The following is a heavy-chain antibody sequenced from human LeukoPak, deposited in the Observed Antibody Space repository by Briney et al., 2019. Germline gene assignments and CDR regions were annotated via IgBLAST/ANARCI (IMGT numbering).Heavy chain of an antibody. CDR2: ISFDGSHK. CDR3: ARTGSYNWNGFDY. J-gene: IGHJ4*02. V-gene: IGHV3-30-3*01. CDR1: GFTFSSYA. D-gene: IGHD1-1*01. Sequence: GGSLRLSCAASGFTFSSYAMHWVRQAPGKGLEWVAVISFDGSHKYYADSVKGRFTISRDNAKNSLYLQMNSLRAEDTAVYYCARTGSYNWNGFDYWGQGTLVTVSS.